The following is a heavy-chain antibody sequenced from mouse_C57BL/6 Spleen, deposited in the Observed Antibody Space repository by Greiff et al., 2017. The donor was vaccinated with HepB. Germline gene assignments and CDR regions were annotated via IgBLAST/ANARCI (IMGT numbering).Heavy chain of an antibody. Sequence: QVQLKQSGAELVKPGASVKLSCKASGYTFTSYWMQWVKQRPGQGLEWIGEIDPSDSYTNYNQKFKGKATLTVDTSSSTAYMQLSSLTSEDSAVYYCARKGVANYYAMDYWGQGTSVTVSS. CDR2: IDPSDSYT. J-gene: IGHJ4*01. D-gene: IGHD1-1*01. CDR1: GYTFTSYW. V-gene: IGHV1-50*01. CDR3: ARKGVANYYAMDY.